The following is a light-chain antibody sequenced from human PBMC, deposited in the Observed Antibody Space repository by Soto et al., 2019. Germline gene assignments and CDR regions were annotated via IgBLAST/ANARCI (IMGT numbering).Light chain of an antibody. V-gene: IGKV3-15*01. CDR2: DAS. Sequence: EVAMAQTPVTLSVSPGEIAILYFRASQRVNINLAWYQQKPGQAPRLLIYDASTRATGIPARFSGSGSGTEFTLTISSLQSEDFGVYYCQQYNNWPRTFGQGTKVDIK. CDR1: QRVNIN. CDR3: QQYNNWPRT. J-gene: IGKJ1*01.